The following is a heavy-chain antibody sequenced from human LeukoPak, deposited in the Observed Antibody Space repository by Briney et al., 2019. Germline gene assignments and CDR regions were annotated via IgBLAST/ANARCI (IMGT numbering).Heavy chain of an antibody. CDR1: GFTFSSYA. CDR2: ISGNGGNT. CDR3: AKSGPPRWGIWFGEY. Sequence: GGSLRLSCAASGFTFSSYAMSWVRQAPGKGLEWVSVISGNGGNTYYAASVRGRFTISRDNSKSTQYLQMNSLRAEDTAVYYCAKSGPPRWGIWFGEYWGQGTLVAVSS. D-gene: IGHD3-10*01. J-gene: IGHJ4*02. V-gene: IGHV3-23*01.